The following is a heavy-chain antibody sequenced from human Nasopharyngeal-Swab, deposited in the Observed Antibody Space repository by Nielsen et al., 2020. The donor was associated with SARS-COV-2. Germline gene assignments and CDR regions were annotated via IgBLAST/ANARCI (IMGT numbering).Heavy chain of an antibody. V-gene: IGHV3-7*01. D-gene: IGHD5-24*01. J-gene: IGHJ4*02. CDR2: IKQDGSEK. Sequence: GESLKVSCAASGFTFSNYWMSWVRQAPGKGLEWVANIKQDGSEKYYADSVKGRFTISRDNAKNSLYLQMNSLRVEDTAVYYCARSEIWGQGTLVTVSS. CDR1: GFTFSNYW. CDR3: ARSEI.